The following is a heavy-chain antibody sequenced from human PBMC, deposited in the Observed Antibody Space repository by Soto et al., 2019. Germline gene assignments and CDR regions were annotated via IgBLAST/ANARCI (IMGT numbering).Heavy chain of an antibody. Sequence: GGSLRLSCAASGFSFSNYVMTWVRQSPGRGLEWVSSINANGRSADYADSVKGRFTISRDNSRSTLHLQMNSLRAEDTAIYYCAKDVLGGTMGWFDPWGQGTLVTVSS. CDR2: INANGRSA. CDR3: AKDVLGGTMGWFDP. V-gene: IGHV3-23*01. J-gene: IGHJ5*02. D-gene: IGHD3-10*01. CDR1: GFSFSNYV.